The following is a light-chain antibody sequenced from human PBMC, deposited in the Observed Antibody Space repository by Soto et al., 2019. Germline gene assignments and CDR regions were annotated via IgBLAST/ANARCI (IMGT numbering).Light chain of an antibody. J-gene: IGKJ1*01. CDR1: QSVSSNY. CDR3: QQYGRSPWT. CDR2: GAS. Sequence: EIVLTQSPGTLSLSPGEIATLSCRASQSVSSNYLAWYQQKPGQAPRLLIYGASSRASGIPDRFSGSGSGTDFTLTISRVEPEDFAVYCCQQYGRSPWTFGQGTKVEIK. V-gene: IGKV3-20*01.